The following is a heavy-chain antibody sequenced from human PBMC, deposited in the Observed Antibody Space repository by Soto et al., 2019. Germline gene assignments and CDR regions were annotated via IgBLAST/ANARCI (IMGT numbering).Heavy chain of an antibody. CDR3: ARSAQDIILVPTAIGSLDY. CDR2: ISAYNGNT. Sequence: GASVKVSCKASGYTFTSYGISWVRQAPGQGLEWMGWISAYNGNTNYAQKLQGRVTMTTDTSTSTAYMELRSLRSDDTAVYYCARSAQDIILVPTAIGSLDYWGQGTLVTVSS. CDR1: GYTFTSYG. V-gene: IGHV1-18*01. D-gene: IGHD2-2*01. J-gene: IGHJ4*02.